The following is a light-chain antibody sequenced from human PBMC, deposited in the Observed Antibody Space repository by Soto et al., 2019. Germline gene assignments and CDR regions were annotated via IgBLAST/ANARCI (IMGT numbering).Light chain of an antibody. CDR2: GAS. V-gene: IGKV3-11*01. Sequence: EVVLTQSPATLSLSPGERATLSFRASENVRTIVDWYQQKPGQAPRLLIYGASNRATGVPARFSASGSGTDFSLTTSNRLPTDFCGYYCQQQSHWPTRTFGQGTKVEIQ. CDR1: ENVRTI. J-gene: IGKJ1*01. CDR3: QQQSHWPTRT.